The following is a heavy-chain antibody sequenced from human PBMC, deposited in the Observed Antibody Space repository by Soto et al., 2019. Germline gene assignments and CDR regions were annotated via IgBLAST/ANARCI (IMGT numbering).Heavy chain of an antibody. V-gene: IGHV4-59*02. CDR1: GGSVTSHH. CDR2: IYYSGST. D-gene: IGHD5-12*01. J-gene: IGHJ4*02. CDR3: ARVEMATKIDY. Sequence: SETLSLTCFVSGGSVTSHHWSWIRQFPGQGLEWIGYIYYSGSTNYNPSLKSRVTISVDTSKNQFSLKLSSVTAADTAVYYCARVEMATKIDYWGQGTLVTVSS.